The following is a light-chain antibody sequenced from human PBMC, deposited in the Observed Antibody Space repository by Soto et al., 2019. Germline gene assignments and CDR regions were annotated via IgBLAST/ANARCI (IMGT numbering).Light chain of an antibody. CDR2: EVS. CDR1: SSDVGGYNH. CDR3: LSHTSSNTRV. Sequence: QSVLTRPASVSGSPGQSITISFTGTSSDVGGYNHVSWYQHHPGKAPKLIIFEVSNRPSGVSNRFSGSKSGNTASLTISGLQAEDEGDYYCLSHTSSNTRVFGTGTKVTVL. J-gene: IGLJ1*01. V-gene: IGLV2-14*01.